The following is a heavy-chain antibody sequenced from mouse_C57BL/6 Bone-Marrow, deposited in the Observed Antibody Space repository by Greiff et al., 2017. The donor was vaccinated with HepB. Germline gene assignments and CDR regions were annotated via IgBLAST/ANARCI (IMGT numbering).Heavy chain of an antibody. V-gene: IGHV1-15*01. CDR2: IDPETGGT. Sequence: QVQLKESGAELVRPGASVTLSCKASGYTFTDYEMHWVKQTPVHGLEWIGAIDPETGGTAYNQKFKGKAILTADKSSSTVYMELRSLTSEDSAVYYCTREGAYDGYYDWFAYWGQGTLVTVSA. CDR1: GYTFTDYE. D-gene: IGHD2-3*01. CDR3: TREGAYDGYYDWFAY. J-gene: IGHJ3*01.